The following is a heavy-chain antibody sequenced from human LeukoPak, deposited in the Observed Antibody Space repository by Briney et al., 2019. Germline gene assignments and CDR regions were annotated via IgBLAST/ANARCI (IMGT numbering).Heavy chain of an antibody. D-gene: IGHD3-22*01. J-gene: IGHJ2*01. V-gene: IGHV4-31*03. Sequence: SETLSLTCTVSGGSINSGDYYWTWIRQHPGKGLEWIGYIYYSGNTYYNPSLQNRATISLDTSRNQFSLKLSSVTAADTAVYYCARFAPYYYDSSGPRWDWYFDLWGRGTLVTVSS. CDR2: IYYSGNT. CDR3: ARFAPYYYDSSGPRWDWYFDL. CDR1: GGSINSGDYY.